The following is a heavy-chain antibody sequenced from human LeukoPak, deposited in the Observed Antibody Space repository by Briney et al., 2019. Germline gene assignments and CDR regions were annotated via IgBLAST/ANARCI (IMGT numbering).Heavy chain of an antibody. Sequence: GGSLRLSCAASGFTFSTYAMIWVRQAPGKGLEWVSVIGGSGSYTYYADSVKGRFTISRDNSKDTLYLQMNSLRAEDTAVYYCARDWYDYWGQETLVTVSS. D-gene: IGHD6-13*01. J-gene: IGHJ4*02. CDR3: ARDWYDY. CDR1: GFTFSTYA. V-gene: IGHV3-23*01. CDR2: IGGSGSYT.